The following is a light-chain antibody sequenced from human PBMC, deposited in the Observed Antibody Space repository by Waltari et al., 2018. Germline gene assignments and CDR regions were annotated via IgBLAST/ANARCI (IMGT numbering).Light chain of an antibody. J-gene: IGLJ2*01. CDR2: EVT. Sequence: QPALTQPASVSGSPGQSITISCPGSSNAIGNSNHVCWYQQHPGKAPRLIISEVTERPSGVSDRFSGSKSGNTASLTISGLQAEDEADYYCLSYTTRISFVFGGGTKLSVL. V-gene: IGLV2-23*02. CDR3: LSYTTRISFV. CDR1: SNAIGNSNH.